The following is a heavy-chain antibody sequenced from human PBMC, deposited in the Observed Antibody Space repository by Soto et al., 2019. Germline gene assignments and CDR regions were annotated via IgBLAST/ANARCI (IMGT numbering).Heavy chain of an antibody. Sequence: GGSLRLSCAASGFTFSSYAMSWVRQAPGRGLEWVSAISGSGGSTYYADSVKGRFTISRDNSKNTLYLQMNSLRAEDTAVYYCAKDQGPGIAAAGTYGMDVWGQGTTVTVSS. CDR2: ISGSGGST. CDR3: AKDQGPGIAAAGTYGMDV. CDR1: GFTFSSYA. V-gene: IGHV3-23*01. J-gene: IGHJ6*02. D-gene: IGHD6-13*01.